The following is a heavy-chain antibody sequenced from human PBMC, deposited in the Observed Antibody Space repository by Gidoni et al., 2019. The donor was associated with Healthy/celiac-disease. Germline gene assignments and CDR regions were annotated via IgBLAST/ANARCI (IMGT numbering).Heavy chain of an antibody. CDR3: ARDLGSYYYDSSGYYDGTYYYYGMDV. CDR1: GYTFTGYY. D-gene: IGHD3-22*01. CDR2: INPNSGGT. V-gene: IGHV1-2*02. J-gene: IGHJ6*02. Sequence: QVQLVQSGAEVKKPGASVKVSCKASGYTFTGYYMHWVRQAPGQGLEWMGWINPNSGGTNYAQKFQGRVTMTRDTSISTAYMELSRLRSDDTAVYYCARDLGSYYYDSSGYYDGTYYYYGMDVWGQGTTVTVSS.